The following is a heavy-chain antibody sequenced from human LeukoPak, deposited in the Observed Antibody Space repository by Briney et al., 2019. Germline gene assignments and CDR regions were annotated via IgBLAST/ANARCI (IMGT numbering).Heavy chain of an antibody. J-gene: IGHJ3*01. Sequence: GGSLRLSCAASGFTFSSYWMNWVRQAPGKGLEWVANIKQDGSEKYYVDSVKGRFTISRDNAKNSLYLQMSSLRAEDTAVYSCGGGHAFDFWGQGTMVTVSS. V-gene: IGHV3-7*04. CDR1: GFTFSSYW. CDR2: IKQDGSEK. CDR3: GGGHAFDF.